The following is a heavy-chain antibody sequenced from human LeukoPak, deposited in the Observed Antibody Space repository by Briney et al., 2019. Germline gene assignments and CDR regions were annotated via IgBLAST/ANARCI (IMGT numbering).Heavy chain of an antibody. CDR1: GYSFTSYW. CDR2: IYPDDSDT. D-gene: IGHD1-14*01. V-gene: IGHV5-51*01. J-gene: IGHJ4*02. Sequence: GESLKISCKGSGYSFTSYWIGWVRQMPGKGLEWMGIIYPDDSDTRYSPSFQGQVTISADKSISTAYLQWSTLRASDTAMYYCARSRSSISRNPFDYWGQGTLVTVSS. CDR3: ARSRSSISRNPFDY.